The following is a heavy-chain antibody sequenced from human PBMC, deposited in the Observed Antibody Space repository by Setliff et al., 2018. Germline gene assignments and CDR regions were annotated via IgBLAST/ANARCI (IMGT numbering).Heavy chain of an antibody. J-gene: IGHJ5*02. CDR3: AKAPYASATPCWFDP. CDR1: GFTVSTFS. D-gene: IGHD2-2*01. V-gene: IGHV3-30*18. CDR2: ISDDGSNE. Sequence: GGSLRLSCAASGFTVSTFSMHWVRQAPVKGLEWVATISDDGSNEFYADSVKGRFTVFRDKSKSTLYLQMNSLRVEDTAMYYCAKAPYASATPCWFDPWGQGTLVTVSS.